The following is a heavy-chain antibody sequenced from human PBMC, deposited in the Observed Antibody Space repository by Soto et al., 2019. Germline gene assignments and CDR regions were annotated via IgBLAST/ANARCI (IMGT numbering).Heavy chain of an antibody. Sequence: SETLSLTCTVSGGSISSSSYYWGWIRQPPGKGLEWIGSIYYSGSTYYNPSLKSRVTISVDTSKNQFSLKLSSVTAADTAVYYCARHLYYYDSSGYFPFDHWGQGTLVTVSS. V-gene: IGHV4-39*01. CDR2: IYYSGST. CDR3: ARHLYYYDSSGYFPFDH. D-gene: IGHD3-22*01. CDR1: GGSISSSSYY. J-gene: IGHJ4*02.